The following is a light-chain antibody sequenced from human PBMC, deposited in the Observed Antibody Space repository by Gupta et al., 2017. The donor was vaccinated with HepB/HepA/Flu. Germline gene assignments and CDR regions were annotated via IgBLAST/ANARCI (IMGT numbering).Light chain of an antibody. V-gene: IGLV3-1*01. J-gene: IGLJ2*01. CDR2: QHS. CDR1: ELGDNF. Sequence: SLALTQPPSASVSPGQTASISCSGDELGDNFVHWYQQKPGQSPLLVIYQHSKRAAGTTERFSGYNSWTTATLTISGTQARDEADYYCQVWDRNTLVFGGGTKLTVL. CDR3: QVWDRNTLV.